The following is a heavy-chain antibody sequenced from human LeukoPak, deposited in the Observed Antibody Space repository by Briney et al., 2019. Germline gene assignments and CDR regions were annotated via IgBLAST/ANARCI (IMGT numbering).Heavy chain of an antibody. Sequence: GGSLRLSCAASGFTFSSYVMNWVRQAPGKGLEWVSVISGSGGSTNYADSVKGRFTISRDNAKNSLYLQMNSLRAEDTAVYYCARGGTLEYFQHWGQGTLVTVSS. CDR2: ISGSGGST. CDR3: ARGGTLEYFQH. CDR1: GFTFSSYV. J-gene: IGHJ1*01. V-gene: IGHV3-23*01.